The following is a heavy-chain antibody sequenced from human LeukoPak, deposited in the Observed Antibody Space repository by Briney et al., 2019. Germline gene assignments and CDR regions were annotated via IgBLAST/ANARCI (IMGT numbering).Heavy chain of an antibody. D-gene: IGHD3-10*01. V-gene: IGHV3-64D*06. CDR1: GFTFSSYA. J-gene: IGHJ4*02. CDR2: ITYNGGST. Sequence: GGSLRLSCSASGFTFSSYAIHWVRQAPGKGLEYVSAITYNGGSTFYADSVKGRFTISRDNPKNTVYLQMSSLRPEDTAVYYCVKDTSEEFQGTFDYWGQGTLVTVSS. CDR3: VKDTSEEFQGTFDY.